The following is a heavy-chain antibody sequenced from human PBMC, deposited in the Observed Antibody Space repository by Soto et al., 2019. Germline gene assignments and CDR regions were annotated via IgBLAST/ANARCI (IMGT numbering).Heavy chain of an antibody. J-gene: IGHJ5*02. CDR3: ARETKFYGFWSGYYRFDT. CDR1: GYSFNSYG. D-gene: IGHD3-3*01. CDR2: ISASSGNT. Sequence: QTQLVQSGPEVKNPGASVKVSCKASGYSFNSYGISWVRQAPGQGLEWMGWISASSGNTSYAEELQGRVTMTTDSATSTAYMELRSLTSDVTAVYYCARETKFYGFWSGYYRFDTWGQGTLVSVSS. V-gene: IGHV1-18*01.